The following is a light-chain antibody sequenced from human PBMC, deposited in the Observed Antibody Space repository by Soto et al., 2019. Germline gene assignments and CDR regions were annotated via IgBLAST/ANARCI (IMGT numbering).Light chain of an antibody. CDR2: DAS. V-gene: IGKV3-11*01. CDR1: QSVSSN. J-gene: IGKJ5*01. CDR3: QQRSNWPPIT. Sequence: EIVLTQSPATLSLSPGERATLSCRASQSVSSNLAWYQQKPGQAPRLLIHDASSRATGIPARFSGSGSGTDFTLTINGLEPEDFAVYYCQQRSNWPPITFGQGTRLEIK.